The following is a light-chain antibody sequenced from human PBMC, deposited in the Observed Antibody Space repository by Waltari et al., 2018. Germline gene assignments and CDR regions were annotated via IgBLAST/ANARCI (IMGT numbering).Light chain of an antibody. CDR1: SSDVGFYIY. CDR2: DVS. V-gene: IGLV2-14*01. J-gene: IGLJ3*02. CDR3: NSYAGSSSWV. Sequence: QSALTQPASVSGSPGQSLTISCTGTSSDVGFYIYVSWYQQHPGKAPKLMIYDVSERPSGVSNRFSGSKSGNTASLTISGLQAEDEADYYCNSYAGSSSWVFGGGTKLTVL.